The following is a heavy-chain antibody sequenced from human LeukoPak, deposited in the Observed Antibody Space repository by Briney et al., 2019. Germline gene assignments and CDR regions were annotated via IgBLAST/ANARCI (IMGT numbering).Heavy chain of an antibody. V-gene: IGHV3-23*01. CDR1: GFTFSTYS. D-gene: IGHD4/OR15-4a*01. CDR2: IDSGGRT. J-gene: IGHJ4*02. Sequence: GGSLRLSCAASGFTFSTYSMSWVRQAPGKGLEWVSNIDSGGRTYFADSVKGRFTISRDDSKNTLYLQMNSLRAEDTALYFCAKKAQYDGHYPLDYWGQGTLVTVSA. CDR3: AKKAQYDGHYPLDY.